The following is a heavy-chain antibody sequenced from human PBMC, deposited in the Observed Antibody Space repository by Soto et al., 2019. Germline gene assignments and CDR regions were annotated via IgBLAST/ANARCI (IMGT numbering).Heavy chain of an antibody. CDR2: IYSGGST. J-gene: IGHJ3*02. D-gene: IGHD3-10*02. V-gene: IGHV3-53*01. CDR3: ARLILFSGNDAFDI. CDR1: GFTFSSYA. Sequence: HPVGSLRLSCAASGFTFSSYAMSWVRQAPGKGLEWVPVIYSGGSTYYADSVKGRFTISRDNSKNTLYLQMNSLRAEDTAVYYCARLILFSGNDAFDIWGQGTMVTVSS.